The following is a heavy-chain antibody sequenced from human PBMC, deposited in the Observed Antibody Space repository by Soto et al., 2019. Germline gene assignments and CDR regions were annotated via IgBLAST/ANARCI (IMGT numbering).Heavy chain of an antibody. D-gene: IGHD6-19*01. V-gene: IGHV3-30*18. CDR3: AKGGRQWLVTSDFNY. CDR1: GFTFSDYA. CDR2: VSHEGRNT. J-gene: IGHJ4*02. Sequence: VQLVESGGGVVQPGRSLRLSCAASGFTFSDYAMHWVRQAPGKGLEWVAVVSHEGRNTHYADSVKGRFTLSRDSSKNTVSLEMTSLRAEDTAVYYCAKGGRQWLVTSDFNYWGQGARVTVSS.